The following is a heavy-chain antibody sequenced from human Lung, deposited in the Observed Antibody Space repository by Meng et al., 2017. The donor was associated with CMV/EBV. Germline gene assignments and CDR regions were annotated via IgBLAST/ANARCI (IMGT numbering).Heavy chain of an antibody. CDR3: ARWERTAMDPYYYYGRDV. D-gene: IGHD5-18*01. CDR1: GFTFSSYS. CDR2: ISSSSSYI. V-gene: IGHV3-21*01. Sequence: GESLKISCAASGFTFSSYSRNWVRQAPGKGLEWVSSISSSSSYIYYADLVKGRFTISRDNAKNSQYLQMNSLRAEETAVYYCARWERTAMDPYYYYGRDVWGQGTXVTVSS. J-gene: IGHJ6*02.